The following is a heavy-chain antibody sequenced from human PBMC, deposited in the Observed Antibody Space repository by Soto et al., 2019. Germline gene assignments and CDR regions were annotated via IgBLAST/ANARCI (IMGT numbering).Heavy chain of an antibody. V-gene: IGHV4-39*01. CDR3: RVTSSSSYYFDS. CDR2: SYSTGGT. J-gene: IGHJ4*02. D-gene: IGHD6-13*01. Sequence: QLQLQESGPGLVKPSETLYLTCTVSGGSISSTPYYCGGIRQPPGKALEWIGNSYSTGGTTYNPSLKSRVAIAVDTSKNQFSLKLSSVTAADTAVYYCRVTSSSSYYFDSWGQGTLVTVSS. CDR1: GGSISSTPYY.